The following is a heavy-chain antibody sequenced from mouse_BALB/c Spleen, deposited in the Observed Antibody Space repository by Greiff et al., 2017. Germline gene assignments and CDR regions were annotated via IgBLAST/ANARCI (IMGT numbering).Heavy chain of an antibody. CDR2: IWSGGST. CDR3: ARNGRDYVDYAMDY. D-gene: IGHD2-4*01. CDR1: GFSLTSYG. J-gene: IGHJ4*01. V-gene: IGHV2-2*02. Sequence: QVQLKQSGPGLVQPSQSLSITCTVSGFSLTSYGVHWVRQSPGKGLEWLGVIWSGGSTDYNAAFISRLSISKDNSKSQVFLKMNSLQANDTAIYYCARNGRDYVDYAMDYWGQGTSVTVSS.